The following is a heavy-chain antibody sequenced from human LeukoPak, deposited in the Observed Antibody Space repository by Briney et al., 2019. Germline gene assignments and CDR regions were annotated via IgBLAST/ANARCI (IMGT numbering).Heavy chain of an antibody. CDR3: ARDGLYDSSGYYMDS. Sequence: SETLSLTCTVSGGAISSYYWSWIRQPPGKGLEWIGHIYYSGGTKYNPSLMSRVTISVDRAQNQFSLSLRSVTAADTAVYYCARDGLYDSSGYYMDSWGQGTLVIVSS. D-gene: IGHD3-22*01. V-gene: IGHV4-59*01. CDR1: GGAISSYY. CDR2: IYYSGGT. J-gene: IGHJ4*02.